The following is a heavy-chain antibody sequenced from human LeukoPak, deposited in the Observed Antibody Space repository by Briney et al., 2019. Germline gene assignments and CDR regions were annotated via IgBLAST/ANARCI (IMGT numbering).Heavy chain of an antibody. CDR2: IYSGGST. D-gene: IGHD2-2*01. CDR3: AKVAYCSSTTCYDGVAFDI. Sequence: GGSLRLSCAASGFTVSSNYMSWVRQAPGKGLEWVSVIYSGGSTYYADSVKGRFTISRDNSKNTLYLQMNSLRAEDTAVYYCAKVAYCSSTTCYDGVAFDIWGQGTMVTVSS. V-gene: IGHV3-53*01. J-gene: IGHJ3*02. CDR1: GFTVSSNY.